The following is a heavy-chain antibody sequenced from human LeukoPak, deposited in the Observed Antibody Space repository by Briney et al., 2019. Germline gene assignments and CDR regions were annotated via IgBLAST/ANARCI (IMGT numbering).Heavy chain of an antibody. D-gene: IGHD5-18*01. Sequence: SVKVSCKASGYTFTSYDINWVRQATGQGLEWMGEIIPIFSTSNYAQKFQGRVTITADESMSTAYMELSSLRSEDTAFYYCASARATAMEDNWFDPWGQGTLDNVSS. CDR3: ASARATAMEDNWFDP. V-gene: IGHV1-69*13. J-gene: IGHJ5*02. CDR1: GYTFTSYD. CDR2: IIPIFSTS.